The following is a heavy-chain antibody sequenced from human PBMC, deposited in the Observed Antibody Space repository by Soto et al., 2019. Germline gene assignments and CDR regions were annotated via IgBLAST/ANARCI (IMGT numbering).Heavy chain of an antibody. Sequence: GGSLRLSCAASGFTFSSYAMHWVRQAPGKGLEWVAVISYDGSNKYYADSVKGRLTISRDNSKNTLYLQMNSLIAEDTAVYYCARSSSGWESYWYFDLWGRGTLVTVSS. J-gene: IGHJ2*01. CDR2: ISYDGSNK. CDR1: GFTFSSYA. V-gene: IGHV3-30-3*01. D-gene: IGHD6-19*01. CDR3: ARSSSGWESYWYFDL.